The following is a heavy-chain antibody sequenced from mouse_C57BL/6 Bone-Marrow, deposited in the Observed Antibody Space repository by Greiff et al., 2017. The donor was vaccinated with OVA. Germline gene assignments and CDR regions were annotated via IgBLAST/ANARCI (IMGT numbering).Heavy chain of an antibody. CDR3: ASGYDWYFDV. Sequence: QVQLQQSGAELVRPGASVKLSCKASGYTFTDYYINWVKQRPGQGLEWIARIYPGSGNTYYNEKFKGKATLTAEKSSSTAYMQLSSLTSEDSAVYYCASGYDWYFDVWGTGTTVTVSS. D-gene: IGHD2-2*01. J-gene: IGHJ1*03. CDR1: GYTFTDYY. V-gene: IGHV1-76*01. CDR2: IYPGSGNT.